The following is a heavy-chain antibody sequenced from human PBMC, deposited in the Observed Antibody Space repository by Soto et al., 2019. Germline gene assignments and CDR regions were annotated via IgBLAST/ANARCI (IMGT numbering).Heavy chain of an antibody. CDR2: INHSGST. D-gene: IGHD4-4*01. CDR1: GGSFSGYY. CDR3: ARTWMTTVTTCFDY. J-gene: IGHJ4*02. Sequence: SETLSLTCAVYGGSFSGYYWSWIRQPPGKGLEWIGEINHSGSTNYNPSLKSRVTISVDTSKNQFSLKLSSVTAADTAVYYCARTWMTTVTTCFDYWGQGTLVTVSS. V-gene: IGHV4-34*01.